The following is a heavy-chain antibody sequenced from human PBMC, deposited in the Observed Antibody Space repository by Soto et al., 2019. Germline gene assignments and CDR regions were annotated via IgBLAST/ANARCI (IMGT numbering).Heavy chain of an antibody. Sequence: ASVKVSCKASVYTFTSYAMHWVRQAPGQKLEWMGWINAGNGNTKYSQKFQGRVTITRDTSASTAYMELSSLRSEDTAVYYCARADPYDYIWGSYRYSDYFDYWGQGTLVTVSS. CDR3: ARADPYDYIWGSYRYSDYFDY. CDR1: VYTFTSYA. CDR2: INAGNGNT. V-gene: IGHV1-3*01. D-gene: IGHD3-16*02. J-gene: IGHJ4*02.